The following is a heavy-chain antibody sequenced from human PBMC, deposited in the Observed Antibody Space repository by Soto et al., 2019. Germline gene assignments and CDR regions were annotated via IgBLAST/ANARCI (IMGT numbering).Heavy chain of an antibody. J-gene: IGHJ6*02. CDR2: IWYDGSNK. V-gene: IGHV3-33*01. Sequence: QVQLVASGGGVVQPGRSLRLSCAASGFTFSSYGMHWVRQAPGKGLECVAVIWYDGSNKYYADSVKGRFTISRDNSKNTLYLQMNSLRAEDTAVYYCARDRASLDQLLGRSYYYGMEVWGQGTTVTVSS. D-gene: IGHD2-2*01. CDR1: GFTFSSYG. CDR3: ARDRASLDQLLGRSYYYGMEV.